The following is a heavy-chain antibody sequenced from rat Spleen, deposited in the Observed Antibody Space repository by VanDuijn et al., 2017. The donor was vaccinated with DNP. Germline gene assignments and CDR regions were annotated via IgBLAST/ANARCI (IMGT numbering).Heavy chain of an antibody. CDR1: GLSLTSYN. J-gene: IGHJ2*01. Sequence: QVQLKESGPGLVQPSQTLSPTCTVAGLSLTSYNVHWVRKPPGKGLEWMGLVWSEGGTSFNSALKSRLSISRDTSKSQVFLKMSNLQSEDTATYYCASLRTHFFEYWGQGVMVTVSS. V-gene: IGHV2-32*01. CDR2: VWSEGGT. CDR3: ASLRTHFFEY.